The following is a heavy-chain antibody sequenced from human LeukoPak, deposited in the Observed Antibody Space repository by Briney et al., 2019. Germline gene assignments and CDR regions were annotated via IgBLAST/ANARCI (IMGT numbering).Heavy chain of an antibody. V-gene: IGHV4-4*07. Sequence: KPSETLSLTCTVSGGSISSYYWSWIRQPAGKGLESIGRIYTSGSSNYNPSLKSRVTMSLDTSKNQFSLKLRSVTAADTAVYYCARYWGPYDNSGAYFDYWGQGTLVTVSS. CDR3: ARYWGPYDNSGAYFDY. D-gene: IGHD3-22*01. J-gene: IGHJ4*02. CDR2: IYTSGSS. CDR1: GGSISSYY.